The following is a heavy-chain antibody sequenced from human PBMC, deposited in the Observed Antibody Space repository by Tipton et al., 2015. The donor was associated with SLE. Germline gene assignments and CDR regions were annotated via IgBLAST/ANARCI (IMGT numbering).Heavy chain of an antibody. J-gene: IGHJ4*02. CDR2: IRGGSGVST. CDR3: ARTSYSTGNSFIYFDF. Sequence: SLRLSCAASGLTFSNFGMAWVRQAPGKRLEWVSTIRGGSGVSTYYADSVKGRFTLSRDNSNKTLFLQMSSLRPEDTAMYYCARTSYSTGNSFIYFDFWGQGDLVTVSS. CDR1: GLTFSNFG. V-gene: IGHV3-23*01. D-gene: IGHD3-10*01.